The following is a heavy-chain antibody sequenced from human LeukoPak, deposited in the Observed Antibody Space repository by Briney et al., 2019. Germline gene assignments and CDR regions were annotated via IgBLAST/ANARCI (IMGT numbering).Heavy chain of an antibody. J-gene: IGHJ4*02. CDR2: IYPGDSDP. CDR3: VRHGLGSSWFGFDY. CDR1: GYTFTTYW. Sequence: GESLKISCQGSGYTFTTYWIGWVRQMPGKGLEWMGTIYPGDSDPRYSPSFQGQVTISADKSISTAYLQWSSLKASDSAMYYCVRHGLGSSWFGFDYWGQGTLVTVSS. D-gene: IGHD6-13*01. V-gene: IGHV5-51*01.